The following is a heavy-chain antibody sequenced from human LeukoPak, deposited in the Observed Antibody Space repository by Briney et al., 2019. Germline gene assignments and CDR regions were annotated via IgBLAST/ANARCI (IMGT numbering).Heavy chain of an antibody. CDR2: INLDGTER. J-gene: IGHJ4*02. Sequence: GGSLRLSCAASGYTFTYFWMSWVRQAPGKGLEWVANINLDGTERHYVHSVKGRFTISRDNARKSLYLQMNSLRDEDTAVYYCTRDNVVATPFDYWGQGTLFTVSS. CDR1: GYTFTYFW. V-gene: IGHV3-7*05. CDR3: TRDNVVATPFDY. D-gene: IGHD2-15*01.